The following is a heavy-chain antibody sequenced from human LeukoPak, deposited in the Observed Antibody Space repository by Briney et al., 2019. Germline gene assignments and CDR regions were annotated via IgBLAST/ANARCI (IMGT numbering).Heavy chain of an antibody. V-gene: IGHV3-20*04. D-gene: IGHD1-7*01. CDR3: ARGEEVSNWNYDFDY. CDR1: GFTFDDYG. Sequence: GGSLRLSCAASGFTFDDYGMSWVRQAPGKGLEWVSGINWNGGSTGYADSVKGRFTISRDNAKNSLYLQMNSLRAEDTAVYYCARGEEVSNWNYDFDYWGQGTLVTVSS. CDR2: INWNGGST. J-gene: IGHJ4*02.